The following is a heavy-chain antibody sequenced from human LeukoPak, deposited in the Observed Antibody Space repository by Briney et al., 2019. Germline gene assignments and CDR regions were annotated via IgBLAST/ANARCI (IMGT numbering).Heavy chain of an antibody. V-gene: IGHV4-30-4*01. CDR3: ARSPPSDPNWFDP. Sequence: PSQTLSLTCTVSGGSISSGDYYWSWVRQPPGKGLEWFGYIYYSGSTYYNPSLKSRVTISVDTSKNQFSLKLSSVTAADTAVYYCARSPPSDPNWFDPWGQGMEVTVSS. D-gene: IGHD3-10*01. CDR1: GGSISSGDYY. J-gene: IGHJ5*02. CDR2: IYYSGST.